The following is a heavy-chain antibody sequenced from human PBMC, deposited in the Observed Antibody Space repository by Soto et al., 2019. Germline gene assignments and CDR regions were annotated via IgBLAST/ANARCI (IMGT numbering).Heavy chain of an antibody. V-gene: IGHV3-23*01. J-gene: IGHJ4*02. CDR3: AKDDGYSSGWRMSYYFDY. CDR2: ISGSGGST. CDR1: GFTFSSYA. D-gene: IGHD6-19*01. Sequence: GGSLRLSCAASGFTFSSYAMSWVRQAPGKGLEWVSAISGSGGSTYYADSVKGRFTISRDNSKNTLYLQMNSLRAEDTAVYYCAKDDGYSSGWRMSYYFDYWGQGTLVTVSS.